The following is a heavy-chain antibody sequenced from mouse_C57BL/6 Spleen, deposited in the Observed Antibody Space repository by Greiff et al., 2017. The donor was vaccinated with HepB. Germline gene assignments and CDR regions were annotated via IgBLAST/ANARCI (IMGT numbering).Heavy chain of an antibody. J-gene: IGHJ4*01. D-gene: IGHD2-1*01. V-gene: IGHV2-2*01. CDR2: IWSGGST. CDR1: GFSLTSYG. CDR3: ASYGNHTHYYAMDY. Sequence: VMLVESGPGLVQPSQSLSITCTVSGFSLTSYGVHWVRQSPGKGLEWLGVIWSGGSTDYNAAFISRLSISKDNSKSQVFFKMNSLQADDTAIYYCASYGNHTHYYAMDYWGQGTSVTVSS.